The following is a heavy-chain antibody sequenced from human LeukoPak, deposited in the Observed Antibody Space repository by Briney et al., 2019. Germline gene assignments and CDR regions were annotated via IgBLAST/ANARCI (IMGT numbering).Heavy chain of an antibody. CDR3: ARRAYYYDSSGYYPDY. V-gene: IGHV5-51*01. Sequence: GESLKISCKGSGYSFTSYWIGWVRQMPGKGLEWMGIIYPGDSDTRYSPFFQGQVTISADKSISTAYLQWSSLKASDTAMYYCARRAYYYDSSGYYPDYWGQGTLVTVSS. CDR1: GYSFTSYW. D-gene: IGHD3-22*01. J-gene: IGHJ4*02. CDR2: IYPGDSDT.